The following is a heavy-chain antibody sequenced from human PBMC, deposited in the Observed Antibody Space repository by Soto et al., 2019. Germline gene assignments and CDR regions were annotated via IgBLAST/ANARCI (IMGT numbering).Heavy chain of an antibody. V-gene: IGHV1-18*01. CDR3: ARFLAPTSSENWFDP. D-gene: IGHD1-26*01. CDR1: GYTFFRYA. Sequence: QLVQSGAEVKKPGASVNVSCQTSGYTFFRYAITWVRQAPGQGLELMGGHSGYNGHTNYAQKFQERLPMTRDISTSTVFMEERNLRSDDTAVYYCARFLAPTSSENWFDPWGQGTRVTVSS. CDR2: HSGYNGHT. J-gene: IGHJ5*02.